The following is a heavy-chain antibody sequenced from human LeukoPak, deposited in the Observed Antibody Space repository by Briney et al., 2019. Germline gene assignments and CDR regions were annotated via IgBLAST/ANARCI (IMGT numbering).Heavy chain of an antibody. CDR2: INRDGTEK. J-gene: IGHJ4*02. CDR1: GFNFSDSR. CDR3: MRGDGYFES. V-gene: IGHV3-7*04. Sequence: GGSLRLSCATSGFNFSDSRMTWVRQAPGKGLQWVANINRDGTEKHFLDSVEGRFTISRDNTKKSLYLLMNSLRPQDTAVYFCMRGDGYFESWGQGTLVTVSS. D-gene: IGHD2-21*01.